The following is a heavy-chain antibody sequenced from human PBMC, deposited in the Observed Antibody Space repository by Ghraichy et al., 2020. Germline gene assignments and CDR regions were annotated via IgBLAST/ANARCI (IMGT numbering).Heavy chain of an antibody. Sequence: GGSLRLSCAASGFTFSSYSMNWVRQAPGKGLEWVSSISSSSYIYYADSVKGRFTISRDNAKNSLYLQMNSLRAEDTAVYYCAGGVTMVQGVTPFDYWGQGTLVTVSS. CDR2: ISSSSYI. D-gene: IGHD3-10*01. CDR3: AGGVTMVQGVTPFDY. V-gene: IGHV3-21*01. CDR1: GFTFSSYS. J-gene: IGHJ4*02.